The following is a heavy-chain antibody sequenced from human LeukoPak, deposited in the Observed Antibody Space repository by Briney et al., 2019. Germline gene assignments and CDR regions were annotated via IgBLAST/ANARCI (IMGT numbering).Heavy chain of an antibody. V-gene: IGHV3-30-3*01. J-gene: IGHJ4*02. D-gene: IGHD5-18*01. CDR3: ARDFSYGKNFDY. Sequence: SGGSLRLSCAASGFTFSSYAMHWVRQAPGKGLEWVAVISYDGSNKYYADSVKGRFTISRDNSKNTLYLQMNSLRAEDTAVYYCARDFSYGKNFDYWGQGTLVTVSS. CDR1: GFTFSSYA. CDR2: ISYDGSNK.